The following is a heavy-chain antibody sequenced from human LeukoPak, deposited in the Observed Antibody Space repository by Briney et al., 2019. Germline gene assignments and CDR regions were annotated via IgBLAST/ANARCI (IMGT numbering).Heavy chain of an antibody. Sequence: GGSLRLSCAASGFTFSSYSMNWVRQAPGKGLEWVSSISSSSSYIYYADSVKGRFTISRDNAKNSLYLQMNSLSAEDTAVYYCARDAVPAAIPLNWFDPWGQGTLVTVSS. CDR3: ARDAVPAAIPLNWFDP. J-gene: IGHJ5*02. D-gene: IGHD2-2*02. CDR2: ISSSSSYI. CDR1: GFTFSSYS. V-gene: IGHV3-21*01.